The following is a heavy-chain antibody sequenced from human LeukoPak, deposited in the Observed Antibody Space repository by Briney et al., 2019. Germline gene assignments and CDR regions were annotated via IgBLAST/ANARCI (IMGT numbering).Heavy chain of an antibody. CDR2: ISAYNGNT. Sequence: ASVKVSCKASGYTFTSYGISWVRQAPGQGLEWMGWISAYNGNTNYAQKLQGRVTMTTDTSTRTADMELRSLRSDDTAVYYCARVLAVAGTLDYWGQGTLVTVSS. V-gene: IGHV1-18*01. CDR3: ARVLAVAGTLDY. J-gene: IGHJ4*02. D-gene: IGHD6-19*01. CDR1: GYTFTSYG.